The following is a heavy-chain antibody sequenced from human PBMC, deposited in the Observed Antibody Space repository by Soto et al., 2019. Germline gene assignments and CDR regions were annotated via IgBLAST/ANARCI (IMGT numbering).Heavy chain of an antibody. CDR3: AREGLAGFWSGYYNYYFDY. D-gene: IGHD3-3*01. V-gene: IGHV4-59*01. CDR2: IYYSGST. J-gene: IGHJ4*02. Sequence: LSLTCTVSGGSISSYYWSWIRQPPGKGLEWIGYIYYSGSTNYNPSLKSRVTISVDTSKNQFSLKLSSVTAADTAVYYCAREGLAGFWSGYYNYYFDYWGQGTLVTVSS. CDR1: GGSISSYY.